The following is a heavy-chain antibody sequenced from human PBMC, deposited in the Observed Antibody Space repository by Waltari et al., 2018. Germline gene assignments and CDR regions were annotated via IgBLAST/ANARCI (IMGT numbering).Heavy chain of an antibody. Sequence: QVQLVQSGAEVKKPGASVKVSCKASGYTFTGYYMHWVRQAPGQGLEWMGWINPNSGGTNYAQKFQDWVTMTRDTSISTAYRELSRLRSDYTAVYYCARDRRYCSGGSCYSNYYGMDVWGQGTTVTVSS. J-gene: IGHJ6*02. V-gene: IGHV1-2*04. CDR1: GYTFTGYY. D-gene: IGHD2-15*01. CDR2: INPNSGGT. CDR3: ARDRRYCSGGSCYSNYYGMDV.